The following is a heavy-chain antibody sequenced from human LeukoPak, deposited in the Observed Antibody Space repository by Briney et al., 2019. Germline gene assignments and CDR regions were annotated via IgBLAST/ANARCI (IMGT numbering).Heavy chain of an antibody. Sequence: GGSLTLSCVVSGFSVSSNYMAWVRQAPGKGLEWVSVLYSDSRTYYADFVKGRFTISRDNSKNTVYLQMSSLRAEDTAVYYCARRPTLGHGVMYFDYWGQGTLVTASS. CDR1: GFSVSSNY. V-gene: IGHV3-53*01. CDR2: LYSDSRT. CDR3: ARRPTLGHGVMYFDY. J-gene: IGHJ4*02. D-gene: IGHD3-16*01.